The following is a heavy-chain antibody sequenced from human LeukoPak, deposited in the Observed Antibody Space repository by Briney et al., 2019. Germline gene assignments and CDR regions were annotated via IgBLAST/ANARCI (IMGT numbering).Heavy chain of an antibody. CDR2: ISSSSSTI. Sequence: TGGSLSLSCAASGFTFSSYSMNWVRQAPGKGLEWVSYISSSSSTIYYADSVKGRFTISRDNAKNSLYLQMNSLRDEDTAVYYCARDLNLYDSSGYYPRWGQGTLVTVSS. D-gene: IGHD3-22*01. V-gene: IGHV3-48*02. J-gene: IGHJ4*02. CDR1: GFTFSSYS. CDR3: ARDLNLYDSSGYYPR.